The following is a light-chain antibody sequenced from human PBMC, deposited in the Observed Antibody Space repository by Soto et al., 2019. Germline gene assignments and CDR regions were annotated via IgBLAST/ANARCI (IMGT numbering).Light chain of an antibody. V-gene: IGLV3-1*01. J-gene: IGLJ1*01. CDR2: XXX. CDR3: QAWDSSTGV. CDR1: KLGDKY. Sequence: SYELTQPPSVSVSPGQTASITCSGDKLGDKYACWYQQKPGQSPVLVIXXXXXXXXXXPXXXXXXXXXNTATLTISGTQAMXXADYYCQAWDSSTGVFGTGTKVTVL.